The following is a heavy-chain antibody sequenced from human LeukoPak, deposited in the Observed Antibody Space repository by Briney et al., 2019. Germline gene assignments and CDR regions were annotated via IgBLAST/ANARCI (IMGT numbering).Heavy chain of an antibody. CDR3: ARAPPTTVGAYYYMDV. D-gene: IGHD4-11*01. CDR2: IYYSGSI. Sequence: SETLSLTCTVSGGSISSSYWSWIRQPPGKGLEWIGYIYYSGSINYNPSLKSRVTISVDTSKNQFSLKLSSVTAADTAVYYCARAPPTTVGAYYYMDVWGKGTTVTVSS. J-gene: IGHJ6*03. V-gene: IGHV4-59*01. CDR1: GGSISSSY.